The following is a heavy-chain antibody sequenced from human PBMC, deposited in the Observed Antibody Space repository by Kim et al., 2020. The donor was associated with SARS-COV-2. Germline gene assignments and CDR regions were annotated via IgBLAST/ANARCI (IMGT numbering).Heavy chain of an antibody. CDR2: IIPIFGTA. CDR3: ARDASYDILTGTRSYYYYGMDV. J-gene: IGHJ6*02. V-gene: IGHV1-69*13. D-gene: IGHD3-9*01. Sequence: SVKVSCKASGGTFSSYAISWVRQAPGQGLEWMGGIIPIFGTANYAQKFQGRVTITADESTSTAYMELSSLRSEDTAVYYCARDASYDILTGTRSYYYYGMDVWGQGTPVTVSS. CDR1: GGTFSSYA.